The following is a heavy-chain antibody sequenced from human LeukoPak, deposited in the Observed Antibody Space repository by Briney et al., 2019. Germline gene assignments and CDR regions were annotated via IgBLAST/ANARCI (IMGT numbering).Heavy chain of an antibody. Sequence: SETLSLTCSVSGGSIRSSSYCWGWIRQAPGKGLEWIGSLYYTGITHYRPSLKSRVSISVDTSKNQLSLKLSSVTASDTAVYYCASSQYPIAAADNWFDPWGQGTLVTVSS. J-gene: IGHJ5*02. D-gene: IGHD6-13*01. CDR2: LYYTGIT. V-gene: IGHV4-39*01. CDR1: GGSIRSSSYC. CDR3: ASSQYPIAAADNWFDP.